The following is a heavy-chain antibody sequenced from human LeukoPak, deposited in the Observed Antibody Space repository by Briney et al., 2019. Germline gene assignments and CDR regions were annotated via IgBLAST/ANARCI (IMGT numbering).Heavy chain of an antibody. V-gene: IGHV1-18*01. J-gene: IGHJ4*02. D-gene: IGHD2-15*01. CDR2: ISAYNGST. Sequence: ASVKVSCKASGYTFTSYGISWVRQAPGPGLEWMGWISAYNGSTNYAQKPHGRVTMTSDPSTSTAYMQLTSLRSDDTAVYYCARGVRYCSGGSCYYFDYWGQGTLVTVSS. CDR3: ARGVRYCSGGSCYYFDY. CDR1: GYTFTSYG.